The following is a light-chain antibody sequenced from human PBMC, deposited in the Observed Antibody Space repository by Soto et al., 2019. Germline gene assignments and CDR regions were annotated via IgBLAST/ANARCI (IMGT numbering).Light chain of an antibody. CDR3: FLSYSGARPVV. J-gene: IGLJ2*01. Sequence: QSALTQPASVSGSPGQSITISCTGTSSDVGGYNFVSWYQQHPGKAPKLMIFEVSHRPSGVSDRFSGSKSGNTASLTISGLQAEDEADYYCFLSYSGARPVVFGGGTKLTVL. V-gene: IGLV2-14*03. CDR2: EVS. CDR1: SSDVGGYNF.